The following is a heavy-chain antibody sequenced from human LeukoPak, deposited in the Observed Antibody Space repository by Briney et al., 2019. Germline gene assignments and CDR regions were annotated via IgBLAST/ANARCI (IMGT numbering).Heavy chain of an antibody. CDR3: AGASRVRLDY. CDR2: IYNRGST. J-gene: IGHJ4*02. CDR1: GGSISSNY. Sequence: PSETLSLTCTVSGGSISSNYWSWIRQPPGKGLEWIGYIYNRGSTIYNPSLKGRVTISVDTSKNQFSLKLSSVTAADTAVYYCAGASRVRLDYWGQGTLVTVSS. V-gene: IGHV4-59*01. D-gene: IGHD4/OR15-4a*01.